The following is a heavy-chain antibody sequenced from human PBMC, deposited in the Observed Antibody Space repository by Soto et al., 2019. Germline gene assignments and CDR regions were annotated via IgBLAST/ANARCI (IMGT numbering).Heavy chain of an antibody. D-gene: IGHD4-4*01. Sequence: QVQLVQSGAEVKKPGASVKLSCKASGYTFTDYVVHWVRQAPGQGLEWMGWINAGNGDTKYSPKFQGRLTIIRDASASTAYLELSSLRYEDTGGYYCAREKLRTTVTAYNWFDPWGQGTLVTVPS. V-gene: IGHV1-3*01. CDR3: AREKLRTTVTAYNWFDP. J-gene: IGHJ5*02. CDR2: INAGNGDT. CDR1: GYTFTDYV.